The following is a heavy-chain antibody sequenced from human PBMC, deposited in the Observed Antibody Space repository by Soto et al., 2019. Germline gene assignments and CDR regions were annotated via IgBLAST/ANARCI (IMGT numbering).Heavy chain of an antibody. D-gene: IGHD2-2*02. V-gene: IGHV3-23*01. CDR2: ISDSGGST. J-gene: IGHJ4*02. Sequence: XESLTLSCAASDFTFSMFAKSWVRQAPGKGLEWVSTISDSGGSTYYAGAVKGRFTISRDSSKDTLFLQMNSLRAEDTAVYFCARALCSGSSCYRRGFDFWGQGTLVTVSS. CDR1: DFTFSMFA. CDR3: ARALCSGSSCYRRGFDF.